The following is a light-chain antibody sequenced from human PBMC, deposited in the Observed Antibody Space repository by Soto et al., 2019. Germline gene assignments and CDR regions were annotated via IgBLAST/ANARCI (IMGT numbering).Light chain of an antibody. CDR2: DTS. V-gene: IGLV7-46*01. Sequence: QAVVTQEPSLTVSPGGTVTLTCGSSTGAVTSGHYPYWFQQKPGQAPRTLIYDTSNKHSWTPARFSGSLLGGKAALTLSGAQHEDEAEYYCLLSYSDARAVFGGGTQLTVL. CDR1: TGAVTSGHY. J-gene: IGLJ7*01. CDR3: LLSYSDARAV.